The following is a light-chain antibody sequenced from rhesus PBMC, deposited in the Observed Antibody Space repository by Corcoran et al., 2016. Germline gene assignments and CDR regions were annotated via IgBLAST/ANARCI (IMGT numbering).Light chain of an antibody. J-gene: IGKJ1*01. CDR1: QISSTS. V-gene: IGKV1-44*03. CDR3: QLRNSRPWT. CDR2: AAS. Sequence: DIQMTQSPPSLSASVGDRVIITCWASQISSTSSAWYQQKPGKVPKLLIYAASVLESGVPSRFSGSGSGTDFTLPISSLQPEDFATYYCQLRNSRPWTFSPGTKVEL.